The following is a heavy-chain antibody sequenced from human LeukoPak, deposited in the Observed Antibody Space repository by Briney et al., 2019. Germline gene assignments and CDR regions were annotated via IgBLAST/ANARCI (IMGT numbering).Heavy chain of an antibody. CDR1: GFTFSSYS. J-gene: IGHJ4*02. V-gene: IGHV3-21*01. Sequence: GGSLRLSCAASGFTFSSYSMNWVRQAPGKGLEWVSYISSTSSYIFYADSVKARFTISRDNAKNSLYLQMNSLKAEDTAVYYCARESSTSLDYWGQGTLVTVSS. CDR3: ARESSTSLDY. D-gene: IGHD2-2*01. CDR2: ISSTSSYI.